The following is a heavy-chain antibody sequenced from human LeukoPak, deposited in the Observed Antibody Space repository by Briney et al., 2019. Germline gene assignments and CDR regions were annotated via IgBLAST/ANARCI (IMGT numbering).Heavy chain of an antibody. CDR1: GFTFSSYG. CDR2: IRYDGSNK. J-gene: IGHJ6*02. CDR3: ASYLDYGDYVLLDHYYGMDV. V-gene: IGHV3-30*02. Sequence: GGSLRLSCAASGFTFSSYGMHWVRQAPGKGLEWVAFIRYDGSNKYYADSVKGRFTISRDNSKNTLYLQMNSLRAEDTAVYYCASYLDYGDYVLLDHYYGMDVWGQRTTVTVSS. D-gene: IGHD4-17*01.